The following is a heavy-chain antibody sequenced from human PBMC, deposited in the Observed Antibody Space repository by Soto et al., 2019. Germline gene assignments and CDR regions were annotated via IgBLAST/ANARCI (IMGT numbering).Heavy chain of an antibody. J-gene: IGHJ4*02. Sequence: EVQLLESGGGLVQPGGSLTLSCAASGFTFSSYAMSWVRQAPGKGLEWVSAISGGGGNTYYADSVKGRFTISRDNSKRTLYLQMNCLRAEDTAIYSCAKASVGMWSDFDYWGQGTLVTVSS. CDR1: GFTFSSYA. D-gene: IGHD7-27*01. CDR3: AKASVGMWSDFDY. V-gene: IGHV3-23*01. CDR2: ISGGGGNT.